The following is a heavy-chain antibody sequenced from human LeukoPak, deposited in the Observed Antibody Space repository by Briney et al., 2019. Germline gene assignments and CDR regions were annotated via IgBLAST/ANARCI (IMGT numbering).Heavy chain of an antibody. CDR1: GFTFSSYG. CDR3: AKDRGSTAAGGDY. V-gene: IGHV3-30*18. D-gene: IGHD6-13*01. Sequence: PGGSLRLSCAASGFTFSSYGMHWVRQAPGKGLEWVAVISYDGSNKYYADSVKGRFTISRDNSKNTLYLQMNSLRAEDTAVYYCAKDRGSTAAGGDYWGQGTLVTVSS. J-gene: IGHJ4*02. CDR2: ISYDGSNK.